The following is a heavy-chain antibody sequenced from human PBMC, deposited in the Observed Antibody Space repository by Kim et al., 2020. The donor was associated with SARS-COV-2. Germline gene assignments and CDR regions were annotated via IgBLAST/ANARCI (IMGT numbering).Heavy chain of an antibody. D-gene: IGHD5-18*01. J-gene: IGHJ6*02. CDR2: MNPNSGNT. Sequence: ASVKVSCKASGYTFTSYDINWVRQATGQGLEWMGWMNPNSGNTGYAQKFQGRVTMTRNTSISTAYMELSSLRSEDTAVYYCARGREYSYGWTDYYYGMDVWGQGTTVTVSS. CDR3: ARGREYSYGWTDYYYGMDV. CDR1: GYTFTSYD. V-gene: IGHV1-8*01.